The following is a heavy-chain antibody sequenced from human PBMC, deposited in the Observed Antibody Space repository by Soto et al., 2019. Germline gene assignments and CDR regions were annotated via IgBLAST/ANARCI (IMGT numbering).Heavy chain of an antibody. CDR2: INHSGST. Sequence: SETLSLTCAVYGGSFSGYYWSWIRQPPGKGLEWIGEINHSGSTNYNPSLKSRFTISRDNAKNSLYLQMNSLRAEDTALYYCAKDTSYDIYYYYYMDVWGKGTTVTVSS. CDR1: GGSFSGYY. CDR3: AKDTSYDIYYYYYMDV. J-gene: IGHJ6*03. V-gene: IGHV4-34*10. D-gene: IGHD3-9*01.